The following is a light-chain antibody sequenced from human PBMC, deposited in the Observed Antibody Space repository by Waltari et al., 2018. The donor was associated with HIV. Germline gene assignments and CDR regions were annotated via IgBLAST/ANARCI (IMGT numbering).Light chain of an antibody. CDR1: TNAVGRSEY. J-gene: IGLJ3*02. CDR3: NSYTSTDRWV. Sequence: QSALTQPASVSGSPGQSITISCTGTTNAVGRSEYVSWYQQHPGKAPKLLILDVTYRPSGVSTLFSGSKSGNTASLTVSGLQAEDEADDYCNSYTSTDRWVFGGGTKLTVL. CDR2: DVT. V-gene: IGLV2-14*03.